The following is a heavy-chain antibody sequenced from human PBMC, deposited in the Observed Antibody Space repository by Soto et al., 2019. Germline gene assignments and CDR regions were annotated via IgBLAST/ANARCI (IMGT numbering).Heavy chain of an antibody. CDR2: ISGSGDRT. J-gene: IGHJ4*02. D-gene: IGHD3-16*01. CDR3: AKDTVAIRTFYFDS. V-gene: IGHV3-23*01. CDR1: GFTFGNYA. Sequence: EVQLLVSGGRFVQPGGSLKLSCEASGFTFGNYAMTWVRQAPGKGLEWVSTISGSGDRTYYADSVTGRFTISRDNSKNTLYLQMHSLVVKDTAVYFCAKDTVAIRTFYFDSWAQGTLVTVSS.